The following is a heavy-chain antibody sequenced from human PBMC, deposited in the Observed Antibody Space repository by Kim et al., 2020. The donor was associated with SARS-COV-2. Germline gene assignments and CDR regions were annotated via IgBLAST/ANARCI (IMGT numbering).Heavy chain of an antibody. CDR2: INPNGGST. V-gene: IGHV1-46*01. J-gene: IGHJ4*02. CDR3: ARSITLVRGRIPSYADPDY. Sequence: ASVKVSCKASGYTFTSHSMHWVRQAPGQGLEWVGIINPNGGSTSYAPKFQGRVTMTRDTSTSTVYMELSSLRSEDTAVYYCARSITLVRGRIPSYADPDYWGQGTLVTVSS. D-gene: IGHD3-10*01. CDR1: GYTFTSHS.